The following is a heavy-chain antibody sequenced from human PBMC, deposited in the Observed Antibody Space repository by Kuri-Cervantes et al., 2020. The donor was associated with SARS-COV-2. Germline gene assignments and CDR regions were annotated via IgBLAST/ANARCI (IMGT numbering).Heavy chain of an antibody. J-gene: IGHJ4*02. Sequence: SETLSLTCTVSGGSISSYYWSWIRQPPGKGLEWIGYIHNSGSTKYNPSLKNRVTISVDPTKKQISLKLSSVTAADTSVYYCAREGHYDSSGYYYLDYWGPGTLVTVSS. V-gene: IGHV4-59*01. CDR2: IHNSGST. D-gene: IGHD3-22*01. CDR3: AREGHYDSSGYYYLDY. CDR1: GGSISSYY.